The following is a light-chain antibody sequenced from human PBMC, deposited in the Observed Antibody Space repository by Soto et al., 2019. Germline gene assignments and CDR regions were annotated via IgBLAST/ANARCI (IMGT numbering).Light chain of an antibody. J-gene: IGKJ1*01. CDR3: QQYNNWPPWT. CDR2: GVS. CDR1: QSVSSN. Sequence: EIVMTQSPATLSVSPGERATLSCRASQSVSSNLAWYQKKPGQAPRLLIYGVSTRATGIPARFSGSGSGTEFTLTISSLHSEDFAVYYCQQYNNWPPWTFGQGTKVEIK. V-gene: IGKV3-15*01.